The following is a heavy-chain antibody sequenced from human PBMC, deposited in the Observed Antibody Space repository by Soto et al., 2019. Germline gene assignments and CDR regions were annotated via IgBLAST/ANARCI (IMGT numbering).Heavy chain of an antibody. CDR1: GFTFSSTW. Sequence: GGSLRLSCAASGFTFSSTWRHWVRQAPGKGLLWVSHINSDGSSTTYADSVRGRFTISRDNAKNTVYLQMNSLRAEDTAVYYCATDGSYAQHVWGQGTTVTVYS. V-gene: IGHV3-74*03. D-gene: IGHD3-16*01. J-gene: IGHJ6*02. CDR2: INSDGSST. CDR3: ATDGSYAQHV.